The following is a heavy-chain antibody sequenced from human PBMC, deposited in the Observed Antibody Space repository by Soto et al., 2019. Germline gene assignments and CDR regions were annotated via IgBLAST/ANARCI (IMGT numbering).Heavy chain of an antibody. D-gene: IGHD4-17*01. CDR3: ASLSDYGEYLDY. CDR1: GFTFSDYY. CDR2: ISSSGSTI. Sequence: GGALRLSCAASGFTFSDYYMSWIRQAPGKGLEWVSYISSSGSTIYYADSVKGRFTISRDNAKNSLYLQMNSLRAEDTAVYYCASLSDYGEYLDYWGQGTLVTVSS. J-gene: IGHJ4*02. V-gene: IGHV3-11*01.